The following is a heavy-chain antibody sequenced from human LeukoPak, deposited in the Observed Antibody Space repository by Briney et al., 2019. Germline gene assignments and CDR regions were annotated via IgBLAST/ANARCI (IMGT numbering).Heavy chain of an antibody. V-gene: IGHV3-11*04. J-gene: IGHJ4*02. Sequence: GGSLRLSCATSGFTFDDYGMSWVRQAPGKGLEWVSYISSSGSTIYYADSVKGRFTISRDNAKNSLYLQMNSLRAEDTAVYYCARGPAGTPMDYWGQGTLVTVSS. D-gene: IGHD6-19*01. CDR1: GFTFDDYG. CDR2: ISSSGSTI. CDR3: ARGPAGTPMDY.